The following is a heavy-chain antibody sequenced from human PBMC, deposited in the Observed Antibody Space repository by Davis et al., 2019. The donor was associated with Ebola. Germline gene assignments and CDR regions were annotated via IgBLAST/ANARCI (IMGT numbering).Heavy chain of an antibody. CDR1: GGSMSSGTYY. V-gene: IGHV4-39*01. D-gene: IGHD5-18*01. CDR3: ARHIRNSYGYAAY. J-gene: IGHJ4*02. Sequence: SETLSLTCSVSGGSMSSGTYYWGWVRQPPGKGLEWIGSIYFSGVTYYNSSLKSRVTISLDTPKNQFSLKLTSVTAADTAVYYCARHIRNSYGYAAYWGQGTLVTVSS. CDR2: IYFSGVT.